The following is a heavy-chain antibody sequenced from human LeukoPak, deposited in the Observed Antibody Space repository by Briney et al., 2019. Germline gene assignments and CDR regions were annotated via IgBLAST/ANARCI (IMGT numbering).Heavy chain of an antibody. CDR2: IFYSGST. CDR3: ARALLWFGDYMDV. V-gene: IGHV4-59*01. D-gene: IGHD3-10*01. Sequence: SETLSLTCAVYGGSFSGYYWSWIRQPPGKGLEWIGHIFYSGSTYYNPSLKSRVTISVDTSKNQFSLKLSSVTAADTAVYYCARALLWFGDYMDVWGKGTTVTISS. J-gene: IGHJ6*03. CDR1: GGSFSGYY.